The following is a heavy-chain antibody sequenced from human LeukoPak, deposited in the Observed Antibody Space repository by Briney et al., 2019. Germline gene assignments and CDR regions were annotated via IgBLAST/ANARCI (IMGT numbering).Heavy chain of an antibody. D-gene: IGHD3-3*01. Sequence: PGRSLRLSCAASGFTFNTYAMQWVRQAPGKGLEWVSLISYDGGNKYYADSVKGRFTISRDNSMNTLHLQMDSLRPEDTAVYYCARGLQTIFGVVISGGDYWGQGTLVTVSS. CDR3: ARGLQTIFGVVISGGDY. J-gene: IGHJ4*02. CDR1: GFTFNTYA. V-gene: IGHV3-30-3*01. CDR2: ISYDGGNK.